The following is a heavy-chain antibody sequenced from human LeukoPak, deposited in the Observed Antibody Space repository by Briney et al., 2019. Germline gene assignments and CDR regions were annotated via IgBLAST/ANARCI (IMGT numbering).Heavy chain of an antibody. CDR1: GFTFISYA. V-gene: IGHV3-48*04. Sequence: GGSLKLSCAASGFTFISYAMNWVRQAPGKGLEWVSYISSSSNTMYYADSVKGRFTISRDNAKNSLYLQMNSLRAEDTAVYYCARAPTYDFWSGYYMSGYYYMDVWGKGTTVTVSS. D-gene: IGHD3-3*01. CDR2: ISSSSNTM. J-gene: IGHJ6*03. CDR3: ARAPTYDFWSGYYMSGYYYMDV.